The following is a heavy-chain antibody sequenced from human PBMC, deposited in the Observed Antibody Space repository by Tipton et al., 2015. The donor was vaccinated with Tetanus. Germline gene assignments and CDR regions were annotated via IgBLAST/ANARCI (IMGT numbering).Heavy chain of an antibody. V-gene: IGHV4-30-2*06. Sequence: LRLSCTVSGAPINRGGYLWTWVRQYPGRGLEWIGEISHNGSTNYNPSLKSRVTISVDKSKNQFSLRLGSVTAADTAMYYCAREPAATGTSLFDYWGQGALVTVSS. D-gene: IGHD6-13*01. CDR1: GAPINRGGYL. J-gene: IGHJ4*02. CDR2: ISHNGST. CDR3: AREPAATGTSLFDY.